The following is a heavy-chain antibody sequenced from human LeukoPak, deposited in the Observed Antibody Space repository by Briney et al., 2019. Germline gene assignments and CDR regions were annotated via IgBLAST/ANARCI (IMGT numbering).Heavy chain of an antibody. V-gene: IGHV1-2*02. CDR2: INPNSGGT. CDR3: ARPFNPYSCDSNPGWFDP. CDR1: GYTFTVYY. Sequence: ASVKVSCKASGYTFTVYYMHWVRQAPGQGLEWMGWINPNSGGTNYAQKFQGRVTMTRDTSISTAYMELSRLRSDDTAVYYCARPFNPYSCDSNPGWFDPWGQGTLVTVSS. D-gene: IGHD3-22*01. J-gene: IGHJ5*02.